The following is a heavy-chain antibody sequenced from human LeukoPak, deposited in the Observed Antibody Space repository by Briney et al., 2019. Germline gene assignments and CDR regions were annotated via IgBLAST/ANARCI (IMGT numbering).Heavy chain of an antibody. CDR3: ARGLLWFGESEDY. V-gene: IGHV3-7*01. CDR1: GFTFSSYW. D-gene: IGHD3-10*01. J-gene: IGHJ4*02. CDR2: IKQDGSAK. Sequence: GGSLRLSCAASGFTFSSYWMSWVRQAPGKGLEWVANIKQDGSAKYYVDSVKGRFTISRDNAKNSLYLQMNSLRAEDTAVYYCARGLLWFGESEDYWGQGTLVTVSS.